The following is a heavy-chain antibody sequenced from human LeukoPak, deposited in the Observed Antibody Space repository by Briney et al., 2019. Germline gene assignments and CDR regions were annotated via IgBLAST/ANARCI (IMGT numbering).Heavy chain of an antibody. D-gene: IGHD6-19*01. CDR1: GFTFSSYA. CDR2: ISYDGSNK. J-gene: IGHJ4*02. CDR3: ARDLGQWLAYFDY. Sequence: PGVSLRLSCAASGFTFSSYAMHRVRQAPGKGLEWAAVISYDGSNKYYADSVKGRFTISRDNSKNTLYLQMNSLRAEDTAVYYCARDLGQWLAYFDYWGQGTLVTVSS. V-gene: IGHV3-30*04.